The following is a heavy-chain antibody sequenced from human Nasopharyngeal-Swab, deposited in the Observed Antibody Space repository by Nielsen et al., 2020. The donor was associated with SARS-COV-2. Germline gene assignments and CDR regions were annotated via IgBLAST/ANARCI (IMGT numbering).Heavy chain of an antibody. CDR3: VKGMPQSEGMDV. D-gene: IGHD2-2*01. CDR1: GFTFSSYA. J-gene: IGHJ6*03. CDR2: ISGSGGST. V-gene: IGHV3-23*01. Sequence: GESLKISCAASGFTFSSYAMSWVRQAPGKGLEWVSAISGSGGSTYYPDSVKGRFTISRENAKNSSYLQMNSLRAEDTAIYYCVKGMPQSEGMDVWGKGTTVSVSS.